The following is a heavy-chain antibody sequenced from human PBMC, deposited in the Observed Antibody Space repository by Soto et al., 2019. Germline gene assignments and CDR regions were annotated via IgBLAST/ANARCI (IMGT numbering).Heavy chain of an antibody. V-gene: IGHV4-4*02. Sequence: SETLSLTCAVSGGSISSSNWWSWVRQPPGKGLEWIGEIYHSGSTNYNPSLKSRVTISVDKSKNQFSLKLSSVTAADTAVYYCARLGRTYVNAYDLWGQGTMVTVSS. CDR3: ARLGRTYVNAYDL. J-gene: IGHJ3*01. D-gene: IGHD3-16*01. CDR1: GGSISSSNW. CDR2: IYHSGST.